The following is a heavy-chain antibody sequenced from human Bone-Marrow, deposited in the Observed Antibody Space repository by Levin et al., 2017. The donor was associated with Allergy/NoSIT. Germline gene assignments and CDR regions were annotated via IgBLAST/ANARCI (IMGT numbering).Heavy chain of an antibody. CDR2: ISVTGDTT. V-gene: IGHV3-11*01. CDR1: GFNFKDFF. D-gene: IGHD2-15*01. CDR3: VRGPRATGGKYYYYDGIHV. Sequence: GGSLRLSCEAFGFNFKDFFMTWFRQAPGKGLECLAYISVTGDTTKYAESVKGRFSISRDNVRNSLFLQVYPLTTDDTAVYYCVRGPRATGGKYYYYDGIHVGGQGTTVTV. J-gene: IGHJ6*02.